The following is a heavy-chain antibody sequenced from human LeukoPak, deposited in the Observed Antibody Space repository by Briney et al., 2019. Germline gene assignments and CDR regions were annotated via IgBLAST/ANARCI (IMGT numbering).Heavy chain of an antibody. V-gene: IGHV3-7*03. Sequence: GGPLSPPGQASGFTFVGFGMGWSRKPPGRGRGGGASLNQEGSEGYYADVVKGRFTISRDNAKNSLYLQMNSLRAEDTALYYCAKEAPHYYDSSGYYAAEFDYWGQGTLVTVSS. CDR2: LNQEGSEG. CDR1: GFTFVGFG. J-gene: IGHJ4*02. CDR3: AKEAPHYYDSSGYYAAEFDY. D-gene: IGHD3-22*01.